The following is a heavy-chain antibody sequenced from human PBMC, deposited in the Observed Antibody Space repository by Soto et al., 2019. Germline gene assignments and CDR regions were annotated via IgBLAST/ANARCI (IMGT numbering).Heavy chain of an antibody. V-gene: IGHV3-15*07. D-gene: IGHD2-2*01. J-gene: IGHJ6*02. CDR3: TTDLSTSLRIVYYYYYYGMDV. CDR2: IKSKTDGGTT. Sequence: EVQLVESGGGLVKPGGSLRLSCAASGFTFSNAWMNWVRQAPGKGLEWVGRIKSKTDGGTTDYAAPVKGRFTISRDDSKNTLYLQMNSLKTEDTAVYYCTTDLSTSLRIVYYYYYYGMDVWGQGTTVTVSS. CDR1: GFTFSNAW.